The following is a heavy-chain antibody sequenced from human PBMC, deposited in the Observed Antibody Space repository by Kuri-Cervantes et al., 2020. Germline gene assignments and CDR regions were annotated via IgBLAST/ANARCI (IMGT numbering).Heavy chain of an antibody. CDR2: INPSGGST. V-gene: IGHV1-46*01. Sequence: ASVKVSCKASGYTFTSYYMHWVRQAPGQGLEWMGIINPSGGSTSYAQKFQGRVTMTRDTSTSTVYMELSSLRSEDTAVYYCARDLSRLGELSLLSNWGQGTLVTVSS. D-gene: IGHD3-16*02. CDR1: GYTFTSYY. J-gene: IGHJ4*02. CDR3: ARDLSRLGELSLLSN.